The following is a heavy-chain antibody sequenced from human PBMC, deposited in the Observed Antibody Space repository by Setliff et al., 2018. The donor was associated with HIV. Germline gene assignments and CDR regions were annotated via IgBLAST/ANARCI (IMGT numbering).Heavy chain of an antibody. J-gene: IGHJ4*02. D-gene: IGHD3-22*01. CDR2: IYYSGST. CDR1: GGSISCYF. CDR3: ARQIETYYYASSGYPAYFDY. V-gene: IGHV4-59*08. Sequence: SETLSLTCTVSGGSISCYFWSWIRQPPGKGLEWIGYIYYSGSTNYTPSLKSRVTISVDTSKNQFSLKLSSVTAADTAMYYCARQIETYYYASSGYPAYFDYWGQGTLVTVSS.